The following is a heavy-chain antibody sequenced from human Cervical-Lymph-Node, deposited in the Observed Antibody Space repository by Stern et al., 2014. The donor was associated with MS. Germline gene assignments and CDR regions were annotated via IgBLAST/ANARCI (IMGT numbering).Heavy chain of an antibody. V-gene: IGHV1-46*01. CDR1: GYTFPSYY. CDR3: ARSRVVARPLDY. D-gene: IGHD2-15*01. Sequence: VQLVESGAEVKKPGASVRISCKTSGYTFPSYYMHWVRQAPGQGLEWMGISNPGDGTTRFVQKFQGRVTMTSDTSTSTVYMDLSSLTSEDTAVYYCARSRVVARPLDYWGQGTLVTVSS. CDR2: SNPGDGTT. J-gene: IGHJ4*02.